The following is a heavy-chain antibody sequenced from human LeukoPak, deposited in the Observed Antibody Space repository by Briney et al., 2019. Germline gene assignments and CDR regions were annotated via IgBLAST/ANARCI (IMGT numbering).Heavy chain of an antibody. D-gene: IGHD6-19*01. CDR3: AKDAGWGSNY. CDR2: VSGSDDST. CDR1: GFISSNYA. V-gene: IGHV3-23*01. Sequence: PGGSLRLSCAASGFISSNYAMNWVRQAPGKGLEWVSAVSGSDDSTYYADSVKGRFTISRDNSKNTLFLQMNSLRAEDTAVYYCAKDAGWGSNYWGQGTLVTVSS. J-gene: IGHJ4*02.